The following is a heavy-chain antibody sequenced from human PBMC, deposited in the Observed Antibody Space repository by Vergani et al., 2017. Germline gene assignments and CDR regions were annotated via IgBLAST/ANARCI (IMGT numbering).Heavy chain of an antibody. CDR1: GFTFTSTA. V-gene: IGHV1-58*02. J-gene: IGHJ1*01. CDR3: AAGEVYDYDSSGRFQH. D-gene: IGHD3-22*01. Sequence: QMQLVQSGPEVKKPGTSVKVSCKASGFTFTSTAMQWVRQARGQRLEWIGGIVVGSGNTNNAQKFQERVTITRDMSTSTAYMELSSMRSEDTAVYYCAAGEVYDYDSSGRFQHWGQGTLVTV. CDR2: IVVGSGNT.